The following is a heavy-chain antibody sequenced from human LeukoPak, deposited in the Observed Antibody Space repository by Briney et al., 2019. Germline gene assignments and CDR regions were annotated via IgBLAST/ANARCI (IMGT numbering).Heavy chain of an antibody. V-gene: IGHV3-30*18. CDR2: ISHDGGNK. D-gene: IGHD6-19*01. Sequence: PRRSLRLSCATSGFTFSSYGMHWVGQAPGKGLEWVAVISHDGGNKNYADSVKGRFTISRDNSKNTLYLQMNSLRAEDTAVYYCAKDTSGWAYYFDYWGQGTLVTVSS. J-gene: IGHJ4*02. CDR3: AKDTSGWAYYFDY. CDR1: GFTFSSYG.